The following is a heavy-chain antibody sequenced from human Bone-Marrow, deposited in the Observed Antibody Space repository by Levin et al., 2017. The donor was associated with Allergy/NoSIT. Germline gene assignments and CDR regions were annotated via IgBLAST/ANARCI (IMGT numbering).Heavy chain of an antibody. CDR3: ARGMVPTTMSAFDL. V-gene: IGHV1-69*13. Sequence: SVKVSCKASGGTFSNYVFTWVRQAPGQGLEWMGGIVPMFGAENYAQKFRDRVTISADESTSTAYMELRSLRSEDTAVYFCARGMVPTTMSAFDLWGQGTMVTVSS. D-gene: IGHD3-10*02. CDR1: GGTFSNYV. CDR2: IVPMFGAE. J-gene: IGHJ3*01.